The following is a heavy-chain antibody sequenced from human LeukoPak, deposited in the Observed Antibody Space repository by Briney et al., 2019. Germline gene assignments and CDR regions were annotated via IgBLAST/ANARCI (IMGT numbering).Heavy chain of an antibody. CDR1: GYTFTSSG. Sequence: ASVKVSCKASGYTFTSSGISWVRQAPGQGLEWMGWINPNSGGTNYAQKFQGRVTMTRDTSISTAYMELSRLRSDDTAVYYCARDFGYSYVPYWGQGTLVTVSS. V-gene: IGHV1-2*02. J-gene: IGHJ4*02. CDR2: INPNSGGT. D-gene: IGHD5-18*01. CDR3: ARDFGYSYVPY.